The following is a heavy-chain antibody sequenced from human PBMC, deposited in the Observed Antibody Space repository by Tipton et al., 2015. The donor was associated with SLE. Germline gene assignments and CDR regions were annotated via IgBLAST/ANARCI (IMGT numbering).Heavy chain of an antibody. Sequence: TLSLTCTVSGGSIRSQYWSWIRQPPGKGLEWIGYIYYSGSTKYNPSLKSRVTISVDTSKNQFSLKLSSVTAADTAVYYCAIYYDSTGSLDYWGQGTLVTVSS. D-gene: IGHD3-22*01. CDR2: IYYSGST. J-gene: IGHJ4*02. V-gene: IGHV4-59*11. CDR1: GGSIRSQY. CDR3: AIYYDSTGSLDY.